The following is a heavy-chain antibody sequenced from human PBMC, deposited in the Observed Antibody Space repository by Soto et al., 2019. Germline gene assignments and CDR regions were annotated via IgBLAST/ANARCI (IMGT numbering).Heavy chain of an antibody. D-gene: IGHD5-18*01. J-gene: IGHJ4*02. Sequence: ASVKVSCKASGYTFTSYGISWVRQAPGQGLEWMGWISAYNGNTNYAQKLQGRVTMTTDTSTSTAYMELRSLRSDGTAVYYCARDRRWEDPWIQLWTFDYWGQGTLVTVSS. CDR2: ISAYNGNT. CDR1: GYTFTSYG. V-gene: IGHV1-18*04. CDR3: ARDRRWEDPWIQLWTFDY.